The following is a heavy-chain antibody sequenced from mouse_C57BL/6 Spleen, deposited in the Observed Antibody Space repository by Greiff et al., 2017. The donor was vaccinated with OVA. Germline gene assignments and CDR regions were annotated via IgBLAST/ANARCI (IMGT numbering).Heavy chain of an antibody. Sequence: EVKLVESGPGLVKPSQSLSLTCSVTGYSITSGYYWNWIRQFPGNKLEWMGYISYDGSNNYNPSLKNRISITRDTSKNQFFLKLNSVTTEDTATYYCARVDDYDASFAYWGQGTLVTVSA. CDR3: ARVDDYDASFAY. CDR2: ISYDGSN. J-gene: IGHJ3*01. D-gene: IGHD2-4*01. V-gene: IGHV3-6*01. CDR1: GYSITSGYY.